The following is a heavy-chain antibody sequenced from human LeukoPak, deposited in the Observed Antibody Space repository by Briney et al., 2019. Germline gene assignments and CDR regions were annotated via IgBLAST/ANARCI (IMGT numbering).Heavy chain of an antibody. CDR2: IKEDGSEK. Sequence: GGSLRLSCVASGFTFSNYWMSWVRQAPGKGLEGVADIKEDGSEKYYVDSVKGRFTISRDNAKNSLYLQMNSLRAEDTAVYYCARQGDDYWGHGTLVTVSS. D-gene: IGHD3-16*01. CDR1: GFTFSNYW. J-gene: IGHJ4*01. V-gene: IGHV3-7*01. CDR3: ARQGDDY.